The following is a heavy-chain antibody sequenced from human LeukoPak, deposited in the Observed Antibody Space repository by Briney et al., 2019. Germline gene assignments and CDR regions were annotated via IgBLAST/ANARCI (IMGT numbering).Heavy chain of an antibody. D-gene: IGHD3-16*01. CDR3: ARGGTGVNGLMDTFDP. J-gene: IGHJ5*02. CDR1: GYSFTSYW. V-gene: IGHV5-51*01. Sequence: GESLQISCKGSGYSFTSYWIGWVRQMPGKGLEWMGIIYPGDSDTRYSPSFQGQVTISADKSISTAYLQWSSLKASDTAMYYCARGGTGVNGLMDTFDPWGQGTLVTVSS. CDR2: IYPGDSDT.